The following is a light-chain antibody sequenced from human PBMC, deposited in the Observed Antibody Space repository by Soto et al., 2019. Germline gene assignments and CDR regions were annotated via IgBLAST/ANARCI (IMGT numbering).Light chain of an antibody. CDR3: QKRSNWPRT. Sequence: DIQMSQSPSQMSESLGDRVTITCLASQGISDYLAWYQQKPGKVPKLQICAASTLQSGVPSRFSGSGSGTDFTLTISSLEPEDFAVYYCQKRSNWPRTCGQGTKGDIK. V-gene: IGKV1-27*01. CDR2: AAS. J-gene: IGKJ1*01. CDR1: QGISDY.